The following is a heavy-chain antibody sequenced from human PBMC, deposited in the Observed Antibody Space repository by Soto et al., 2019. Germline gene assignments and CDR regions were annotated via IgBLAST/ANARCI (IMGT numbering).Heavy chain of an antibody. CDR2: IIPIFGTA. V-gene: IGHV1-69*06. Sequence: SVKVSCKASGGTFSSYAISWVRQAPGQGLEWVGGIIPIFGTANYAQKFQGRVTITADKSTSTAYMELSSLRSEDTAVYYCAIEYYYDSSGYSDYWGQGTLVTVSS. CDR1: GGTFSSYA. D-gene: IGHD3-22*01. CDR3: AIEYYYDSSGYSDY. J-gene: IGHJ4*02.